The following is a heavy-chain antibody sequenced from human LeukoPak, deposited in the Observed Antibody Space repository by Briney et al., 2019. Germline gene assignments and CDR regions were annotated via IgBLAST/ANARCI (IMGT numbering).Heavy chain of an antibody. Sequence: SETLSLTCTVSGGSISSYYWSWIRQPAGKGLEWIGRIYTSGSTNYNPSLQSRVTMSVDTSKNHFSLKLSSVTAADTAVYYCARDEISSGAFDYWGQGTLVTVSS. CDR2: IYTSGST. CDR3: ARDEISSGAFDY. V-gene: IGHV4-4*07. J-gene: IGHJ4*02. CDR1: GGSISSYY. D-gene: IGHD6-19*01.